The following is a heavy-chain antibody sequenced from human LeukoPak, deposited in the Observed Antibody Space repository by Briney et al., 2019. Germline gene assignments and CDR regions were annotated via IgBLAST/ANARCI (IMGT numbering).Heavy chain of an antibody. J-gene: IGHJ5*02. CDR1: GYTFTGYY. V-gene: IGHV1-2*02. D-gene: IGHD1-26*01. CDR2: INPNSGGT. CDR3: ARDSGSYHGEGFDP. Sequence: ASVKVSCKASGYTFTGYYMHWVRQAPGQGLEWMGWINPNSGGTNYAQKFQGRVTMTRDTSISTAYMELSRLRSDDTAVYYCARDSGSYHGEGFDPWGQGTLVTVSS.